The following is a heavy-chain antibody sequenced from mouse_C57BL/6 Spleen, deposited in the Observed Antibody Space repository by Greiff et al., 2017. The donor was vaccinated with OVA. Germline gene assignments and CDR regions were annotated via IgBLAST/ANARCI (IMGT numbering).Heavy chain of an antibody. D-gene: IGHD3-2*02. J-gene: IGHJ2*01. Sequence: QVQLQQSGAELVRPGTSVKVSCKASGYAFTNYLIEWVKQRPGQGLEWIGVINPGSGGTNYNEKFKGKATLTADKSSSTAYMQLSSLTSEDSAVYFCARRGGSGLPFDYWGQGTTLTVSS. CDR3: ARRGGSGLPFDY. CDR1: GYAFTNYL. V-gene: IGHV1-54*01. CDR2: INPGSGGT.